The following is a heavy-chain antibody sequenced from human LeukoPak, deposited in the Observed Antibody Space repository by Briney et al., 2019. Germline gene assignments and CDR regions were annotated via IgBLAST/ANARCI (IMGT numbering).Heavy chain of an antibody. V-gene: IGHV3-73*01. CDR1: GFTFSGSA. CDR3: TRLTPSPSS. Sequence: RPGGSLKLSCAASGFTFSGSAMHWVRQASGKGLEWVGRIRSKANSYATAYAASVKGRFTISRDDSKNTAYLQMNSLKTEDTAVYYCTRLTPSPSSWGQGTLVTVSS. J-gene: IGHJ5*02. D-gene: IGHD1-14*01. CDR2: IRSKANSYAT.